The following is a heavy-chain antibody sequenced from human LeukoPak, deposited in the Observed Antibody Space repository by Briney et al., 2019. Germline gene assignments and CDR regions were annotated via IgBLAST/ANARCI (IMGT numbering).Heavy chain of an antibody. CDR3: ARSVDCSGGSCREFDY. J-gene: IGHJ4*02. CDR2: INWNGGST. Sequence: GGSLRLSCAASGFTFDDYGMSWVRQAPGKGLEWVSGINWNGGSTGYADSVKGRFTISRDNAKNSLYLQMNSLRAEDTALYYCARSVDCSGGSCREFDYWGQGTLVTVSS. D-gene: IGHD2-15*01. CDR1: GFTFDDYG. V-gene: IGHV3-20*04.